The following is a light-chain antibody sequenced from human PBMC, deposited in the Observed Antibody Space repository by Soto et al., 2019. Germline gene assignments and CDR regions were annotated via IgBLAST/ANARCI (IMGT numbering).Light chain of an antibody. CDR1: QTVSSK. CDR3: QQYNNWPLT. V-gene: IGKV3D-15*01. Sequence: IVFTQSPATLSSSPGERATLSCRASQTVSSKLAWYQHKPGPAPRLLIYDTSNRATGIPARFSGSGSGTELTLTISSLKSEDVAVYDGQQYNNWPLTFGQGTRLEIK. CDR2: DTS. J-gene: IGKJ5*01.